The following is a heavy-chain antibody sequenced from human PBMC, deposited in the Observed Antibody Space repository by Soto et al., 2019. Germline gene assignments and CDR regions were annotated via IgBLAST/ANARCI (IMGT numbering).Heavy chain of an antibody. Sequence: SETLSLTCTVSGGSISSSSYYWGWIRQPPGKGLEWIGSIHYSGSTYYNPSLKSRVTISVDTSKNQFSLKLSSVTAADTAVYYCARGLLRYFDWSPGYYYGMDVWGQGTTVTVSS. J-gene: IGHJ6*02. CDR3: ARGLLRYFDWSPGYYYGMDV. D-gene: IGHD3-9*01. CDR1: GGSISSSSYY. CDR2: IHYSGST. V-gene: IGHV4-39*07.